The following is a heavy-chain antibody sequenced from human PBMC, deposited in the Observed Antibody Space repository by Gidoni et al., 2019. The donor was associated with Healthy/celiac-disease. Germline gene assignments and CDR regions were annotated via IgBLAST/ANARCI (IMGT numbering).Heavy chain of an antibody. J-gene: IGHJ5*02. Sequence: EVQLVESGGGLVQPGGSLRLSCAASGFTFSRYWMSWVRQAPGKGLAWVANIKQDGSEKYYGDSVKGRFTISRDNAKNSLYLQMNSLRAEDTAVYYCARDLGCSGGSCYSGWFDPWGQGTLVTVSS. CDR1: GFTFSRYW. CDR3: ARDLGCSGGSCYSGWFDP. D-gene: IGHD2-15*01. V-gene: IGHV3-7*04. CDR2: IKQDGSEK.